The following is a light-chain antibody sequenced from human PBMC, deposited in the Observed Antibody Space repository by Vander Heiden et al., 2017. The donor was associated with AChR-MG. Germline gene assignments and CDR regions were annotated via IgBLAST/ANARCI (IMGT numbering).Light chain of an antibody. Sequence: QSALTQPASVSGSPGQSITISCPGTSSDVGGSDSVPWYQHHPGKAPKLIIYDVTRRPSGISNRFSGSKSGNTASLTISGRQAGDEADYHCSSSTTNNARVFGTGTTVTVL. V-gene: IGLV2-14*03. J-gene: IGLJ1*01. CDR2: DVT. CDR3: SSSTTNNARV. CDR1: SSDVGGSDS.